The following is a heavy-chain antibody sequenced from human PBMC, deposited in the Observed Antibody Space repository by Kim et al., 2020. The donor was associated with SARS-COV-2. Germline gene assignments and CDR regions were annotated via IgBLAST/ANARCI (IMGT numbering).Heavy chain of an antibody. V-gene: IGHV1-18*01. Sequence: AQKFQDRVTMTTDQSTSTAYMEMRGLRSDDTAVYYCARDANSGRTTSDYWGQGTLVTVSS. J-gene: IGHJ4*02. D-gene: IGHD1-26*01. CDR3: ARDANSGRTTSDY.